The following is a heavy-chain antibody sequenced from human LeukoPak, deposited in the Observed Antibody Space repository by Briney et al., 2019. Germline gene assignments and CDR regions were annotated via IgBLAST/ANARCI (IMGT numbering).Heavy chain of an antibody. D-gene: IGHD3-3*01. CDR3: AKQKVYDFWSGFHFDY. CDR2: ISGSGGST. J-gene: IGHJ4*02. V-gene: IGHV3-23*01. CDR1: GFTFSSYA. Sequence: PGGSLRLSCAASGFTFSSYAMSWVRQAPGKGLEWVSAISGSGGSTYYADSVKGRFTISRDNSKNTLYLQMNSLRAEDTAVYYCAKQKVYDFWSGFHFDYWGQGTLVTVSS.